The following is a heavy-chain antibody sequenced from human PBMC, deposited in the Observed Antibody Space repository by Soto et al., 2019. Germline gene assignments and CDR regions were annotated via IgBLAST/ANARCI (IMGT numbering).Heavy chain of an antibody. D-gene: IGHD2-8*01. CDR2: INSKKDGDTT. CDR1: GFTFSGAW. J-gene: IGHJ4*02. CDR3: TAARGLGCIDYS. Sequence: EVQLVESGGGLVKPGGSLRLSCAASGFTFSGAWINWIRQTPGKGLERVGRINSKKDGDTTDYAAPAKGRISISRDYSKNTWYLQMISLNYEDTAVYYGTAARGLGCIDYSWGQGTLFTVSS. V-gene: IGHV3-15*05.